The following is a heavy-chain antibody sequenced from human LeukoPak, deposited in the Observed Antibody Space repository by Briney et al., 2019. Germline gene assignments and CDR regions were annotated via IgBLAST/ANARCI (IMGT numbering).Heavy chain of an antibody. J-gene: IGHJ6*03. CDR2: LYTNDNT. CDR1: GGSITSGRYY. D-gene: IGHD2-21*02. CDR3: ARGVVTDDYYMDV. Sequence: SETLSLTCSVSGGSITSGRYYWTWVRQPAGKGLEWIGRLYTNDNTNYNPSLESRVSISVDTSKSQFYLQLPSVTAADTAVYFCARGVVTDDYYMDVWGKGTTVIVSS. V-gene: IGHV4-61*02.